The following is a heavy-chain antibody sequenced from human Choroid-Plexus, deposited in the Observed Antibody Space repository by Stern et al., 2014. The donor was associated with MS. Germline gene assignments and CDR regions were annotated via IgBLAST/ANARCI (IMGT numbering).Heavy chain of an antibody. Sequence: VQLVESGGGVFQPGRPLRLSCVASGFTFGSCAMHWVRQAPGKGLEWVAGVSYDGSNKYYADSVKGRFTISRDNSQNTLYIQMSSLRPEDTAVYYCAKDRQYLTYFFDHWGQGSLVTVSS. CDR3: AKDRQYLTYFFDH. CDR1: GFTFGSCA. CDR2: VSYDGSNK. V-gene: IGHV3-30*18. D-gene: IGHD2/OR15-2a*01. J-gene: IGHJ5*02.